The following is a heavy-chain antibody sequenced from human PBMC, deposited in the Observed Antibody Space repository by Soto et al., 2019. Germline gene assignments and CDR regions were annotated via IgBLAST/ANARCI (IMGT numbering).Heavy chain of an antibody. V-gene: IGHV3-21*01. D-gene: IGHD3-10*01. Sequence: EVQLVESGGGLVKPGGSLRLSCAASGFTFSSYSMNWFRQAPGKGLECVSSISSSSSYIYYADSVKGPFTISRDNAKNSMYQQINSLIAEDTAVYYCARATMVRGVETLYYYYCMYIWGQVTTVNVSS. CDR3: ARATMVRGVETLYYYYCMYI. CDR2: ISSSSSYI. CDR1: GFTFSSYS. J-gene: IGHJ6*02.